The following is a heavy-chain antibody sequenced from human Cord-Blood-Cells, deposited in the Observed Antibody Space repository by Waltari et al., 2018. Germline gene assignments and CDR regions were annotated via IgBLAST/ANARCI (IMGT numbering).Heavy chain of an antibody. J-gene: IGHJ6*02. D-gene: IGHD3-3*01. V-gene: IGHV4-34*01. CDR1: GGSFSGYY. CDR3: ARVTDFWSGYYYGMDV. Sequence: QVQLQQWGAGLLKPSETLSLTCAVSGGSFSGYYWSWIRQPPGKGLEWIGEINHSGSTNYNPSLKSRVTISVDTSKNQFSLKLSSVTAAATAVYYCARVTDFWSGYYYGMDVWGQGTTVTVSS. CDR2: INHSGST.